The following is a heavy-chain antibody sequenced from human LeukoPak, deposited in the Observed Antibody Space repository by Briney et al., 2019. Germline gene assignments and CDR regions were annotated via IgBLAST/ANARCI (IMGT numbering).Heavy chain of an antibody. CDR1: GGTFINYS. Sequence: GASVKVSCNASGGTFINYSISWVRQAPGQGLEGMGKIIPILGVENYAQKFQGRVTMTADKSTNTAYMELSSLTSDDTAVYYRATAPSDYADDGLAGSDSEYFPHWGQGTQVTVSS. CDR2: IIPILGVE. V-gene: IGHV1-69*02. J-gene: IGHJ1*01. CDR3: ATAPSDYADDGLAGSDSEYFPH. D-gene: IGHD4-17*01.